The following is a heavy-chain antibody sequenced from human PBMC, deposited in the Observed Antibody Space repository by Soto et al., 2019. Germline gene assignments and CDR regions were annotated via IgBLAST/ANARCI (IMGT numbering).Heavy chain of an antibody. J-gene: IGHJ6*02. CDR1: GFTFSSYG. CDR3: AKDVGYSSGWEDYYYYYGMDV. Sequence: GGSLRLSCAASGFTFSSYGMHWVRQAPGKGLEWLAVISYDGSNKYYADSVKGRFTISRDNSKNTLYLQMNSLRAEDTAVYYCAKDVGYSSGWEDYYYYYGMDVWGQGTTVTVSS. CDR2: ISYDGSNK. V-gene: IGHV3-30*18. D-gene: IGHD6-19*01.